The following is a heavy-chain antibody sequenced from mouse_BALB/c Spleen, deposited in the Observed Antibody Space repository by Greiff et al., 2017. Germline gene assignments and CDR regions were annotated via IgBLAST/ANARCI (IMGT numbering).Heavy chain of an antibody. V-gene: IGHV14-3*02. CDR1: GFNIKDTY. Sequence: DVQLQESGAELVKPGASVKLSCTASGFNIKDTYMHWVKQRPEQGLEWIGRIDPANGNTKYDPNFQGKATITADTSSNTAYLQLSSLTSEDTAVYYCAYYYGYGYFDYWGQGTTLTVSS. D-gene: IGHD1-2*01. CDR3: AYYYGYGYFDY. CDR2: IDPANGNT. J-gene: IGHJ2*01.